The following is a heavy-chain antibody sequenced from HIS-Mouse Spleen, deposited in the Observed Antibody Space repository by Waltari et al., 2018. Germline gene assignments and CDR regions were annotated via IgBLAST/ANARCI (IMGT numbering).Heavy chain of an antibody. J-gene: IGHJ2*01. Sequence: QLQLQESGPGLVKPSETLSLTCTVSGGSISSSSYYWGWIRQPPGKGLEWIGSIYYSGGPSYNPSLKSRVTISVDTSKNQFSLKLSSVTAADTAVYYCAREIPYSSSWYDWYFDLWGRGTLVTVSS. CDR1: GGSISSSSYY. CDR3: AREIPYSSSWYDWYFDL. V-gene: IGHV4-39*07. D-gene: IGHD6-13*01. CDR2: IYYSGGP.